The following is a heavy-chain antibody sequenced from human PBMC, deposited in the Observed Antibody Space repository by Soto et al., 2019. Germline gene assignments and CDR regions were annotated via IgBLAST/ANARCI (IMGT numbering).Heavy chain of an antibody. CDR2: IYYSGST. Sequence: QLQLQESGPGLVKPSETLSLTCTVSGGSISSSSYYWGWIRQPPGKGLEWIGSIYYSGSTYYNPSLKSRVTISVDPSKNHFSLKLSSVPAADTAVYYCASLERRDNWFDPWGQGTLVTVSS. CDR3: ASLERRDNWFDP. J-gene: IGHJ5*02. D-gene: IGHD1-1*01. CDR1: GGSISSSSYY. V-gene: IGHV4-39*01.